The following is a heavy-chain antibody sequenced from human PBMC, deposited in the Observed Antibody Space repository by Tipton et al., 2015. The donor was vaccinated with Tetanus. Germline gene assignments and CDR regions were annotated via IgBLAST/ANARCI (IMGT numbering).Heavy chain of an antibody. CDR1: GFTFSDYG. J-gene: IGHJ4*02. CDR2: IWYDGSKR. D-gene: IGHD2-21*01. V-gene: IGHV3-33*01. Sequence: SLRLSCAASGFTFSDYGMHWVRQAPGKGLEWVAVIWYDGSKRYYGDSVRGRFTISRDNSKNTLYLQMNSLRAEDTAVYYCARGTSRIVYYFDYRGQGTLVTVSS. CDR3: ARGTSRIVYYFDY.